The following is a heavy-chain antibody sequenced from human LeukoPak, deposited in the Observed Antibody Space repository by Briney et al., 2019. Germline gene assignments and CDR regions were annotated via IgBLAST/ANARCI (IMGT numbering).Heavy chain of an antibody. V-gene: IGHV3-7*03. CDR3: ARGGTPGYSTGWIDH. CDR1: GFIFSSYW. J-gene: IGHJ4*02. D-gene: IGHD6-19*01. CDR2: IHPDGSET. Sequence: GGSLRLSCEASGFIFSSYWMGWVRRVPGKGLEWVANIHPDGSETSYLDSVKGRFIISRDNSRNTLYLQMNSLRAEDTAMYHCARGGTPGYSTGWIDHWGQGTLVTVSS.